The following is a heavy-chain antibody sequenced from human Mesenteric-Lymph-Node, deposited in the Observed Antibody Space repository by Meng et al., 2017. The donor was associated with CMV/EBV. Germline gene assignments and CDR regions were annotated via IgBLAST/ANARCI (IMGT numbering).Heavy chain of an antibody. CDR3: ARDDYSDYVVDY. V-gene: IGHV3-21*01. J-gene: IGHJ4*02. CDR2: ISSSSSYI. CDR1: GFTFTSYS. Sequence: GESLKISCAASGFTFTSYSMNWVRQAPGKGLEWVSSISSSSSYIYYADSVKGRFTISRDNAKNSLYLQMNSLRAEDTAVYYCARDDYSDYVVDYWGQGTLVTVSS. D-gene: IGHD4-11*01.